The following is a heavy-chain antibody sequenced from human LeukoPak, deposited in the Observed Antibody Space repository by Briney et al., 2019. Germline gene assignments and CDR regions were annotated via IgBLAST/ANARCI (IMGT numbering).Heavy chain of an antibody. CDR3: ATDLSGYSNGYALDS. CDR1: GHTLAELP. V-gene: IGHV1-24*01. D-gene: IGHD5-18*01. J-gene: IGHJ4*02. Sequence: ASVKVSCKVSGHTLAELPMSWVRQAPGKGLEWMGGYDPEDGETMYPQRFQGRVTMTEDTSTDIAYMELTSLTSEDTAVYYCATDLSGYSNGYALDSWGQGTLVTVSS. CDR2: YDPEDGET.